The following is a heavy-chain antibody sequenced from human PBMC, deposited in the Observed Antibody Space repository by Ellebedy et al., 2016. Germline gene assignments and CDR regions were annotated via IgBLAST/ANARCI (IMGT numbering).Heavy chain of an antibody. CDR1: GFTFSSYA. Sequence: GESLKISCAASGFTFSSYAMHWVRQAPGKGLEWVAVISYDGSNKYYADSVKGRFTISRDNSKNTLYLQMNSLRAEDTSVYYCAREMSPYYYYGMDVWGQGTTVTVSS. J-gene: IGHJ6*02. CDR2: ISYDGSNK. CDR3: AREMSPYYYYGMDV. V-gene: IGHV3-30-3*01.